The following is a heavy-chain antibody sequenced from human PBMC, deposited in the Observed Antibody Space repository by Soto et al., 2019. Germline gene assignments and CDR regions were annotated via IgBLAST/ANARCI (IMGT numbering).Heavy chain of an antibody. CDR3: ARGYGPIDY. V-gene: IGHV4-34*01. J-gene: IGHJ4*02. CDR2: INHSGIT. Sequence: QVQLQQWGAGLLKPSETLSLTCAVYGGSFSDYYWSWIRQPPGKGLEWIGEINHSGITNYNPSLKSRVTMSVLTSKSQFSLKLSSVTAADAAVYYCARGYGPIDYWGQGTLVTVSS. CDR1: GGSFSDYY. D-gene: IGHD3-10*01.